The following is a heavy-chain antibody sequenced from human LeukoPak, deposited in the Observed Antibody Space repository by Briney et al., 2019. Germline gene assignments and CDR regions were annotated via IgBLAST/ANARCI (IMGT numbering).Heavy chain of an antibody. CDR1: GYSFSNYW. D-gene: IGHD3-10*01. J-gene: IGHJ3*02. Sequence: GESLKISCKGSGYSFSNYWIGWVRQMPGKGLEWMGIIYPTGSDTRYSPSFRGQVTISADKSITTAYLQWSSLKASDTAMYYCARGDLGELDAFDIWGQGTMVTVSS. CDR3: ARGDLGELDAFDI. CDR2: IYPTGSDT. V-gene: IGHV5-51*01.